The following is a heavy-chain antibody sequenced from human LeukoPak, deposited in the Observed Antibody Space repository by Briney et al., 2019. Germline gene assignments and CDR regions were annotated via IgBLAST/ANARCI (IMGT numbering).Heavy chain of an antibody. CDR1: GGSISSYY. V-gene: IGHV4-59*08. Sequence: SETLSLTCTVSGGSISSYYWSWIRQPPGKGLGWIGYIYYSGSTNYNPSLKSRVTISVDTSKNQFSLKLSSVTAADTAVYYCARTEYGYSYGPYYFDYWGQGTLVTVSS. CDR2: IYYSGST. CDR3: ARTEYGYSYGPYYFDY. D-gene: IGHD5-18*01. J-gene: IGHJ4*02.